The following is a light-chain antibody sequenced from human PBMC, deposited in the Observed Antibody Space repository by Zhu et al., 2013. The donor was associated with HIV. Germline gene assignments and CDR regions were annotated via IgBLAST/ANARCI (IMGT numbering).Light chain of an antibody. CDR3: QQSYRAQYT. CDR2: AAS. CDR1: QSIGTY. Sequence: DIQMTQSPSSLSASVGDRVTITCRASQSIGTYLNWYLQRPGKAPELLIYAASHLQSGVPSKFSGSGSGTDFSLTISSLQPEDFATYYCQQSYRAQYTFGQGTKLEIK. J-gene: IGKJ2*01. V-gene: IGKV1-39*01.